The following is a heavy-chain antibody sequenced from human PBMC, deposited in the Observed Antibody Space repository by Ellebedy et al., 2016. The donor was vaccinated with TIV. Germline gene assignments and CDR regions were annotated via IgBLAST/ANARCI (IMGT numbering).Heavy chain of an antibody. Sequence: GESLKISCAASGFTFSSYSMNWDRQAPGKGLEWVSYISSSSSTIYYADSVKGRFTISRDNAKNSLYLQMNSLRAEDTAVYYCARDRLFDYWGQGTLVTVSS. V-gene: IGHV3-48*01. CDR3: ARDRLFDY. J-gene: IGHJ4*02. CDR1: GFTFSSYS. CDR2: ISSSSSTI. D-gene: IGHD6-25*01.